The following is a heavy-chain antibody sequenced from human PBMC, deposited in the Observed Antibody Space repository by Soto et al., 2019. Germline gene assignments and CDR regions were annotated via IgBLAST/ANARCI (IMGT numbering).Heavy chain of an antibody. Sequence: QLQLQESGPGLVKPSETLSLTCTVSGGSISRSPYYWAWIRQPPGKGLQWIGNIYYNGNTFYNPSLKSRVTSSLDTSKSQFSLGLSSVTASDTAVYYCARHGPLTNNWNQLNCWGQGTLVTVSS. V-gene: IGHV4-39*01. D-gene: IGHD1-1*01. J-gene: IGHJ4*02. CDR3: ARHGPLTNNWNQLNC. CDR1: GGSISRSPYY. CDR2: IYYNGNT.